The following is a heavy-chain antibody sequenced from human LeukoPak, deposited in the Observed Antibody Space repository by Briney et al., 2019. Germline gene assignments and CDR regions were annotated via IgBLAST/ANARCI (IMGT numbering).Heavy chain of an antibody. CDR1: GYTFTGYY. CDR3: ARAFALGGAMVTSYWFDP. Sequence: ASVKVSCKASGYTFTGYYMHWVRQAPGQGLEWMGWINPNSGGTNYAQKFQGRVTMTRDTSISTAYMELSRLRSDATAVYYCARAFALGGAMVTSYWFDPWGQGTLVTVSS. J-gene: IGHJ5*02. D-gene: IGHD5-18*01. V-gene: IGHV1-2*02. CDR2: INPNSGGT.